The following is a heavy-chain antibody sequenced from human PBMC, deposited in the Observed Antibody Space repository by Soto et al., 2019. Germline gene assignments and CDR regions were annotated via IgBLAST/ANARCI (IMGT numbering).Heavy chain of an antibody. J-gene: IGHJ2*01. CDR1: GFTFDDYT. CDR3: ANDTSSRSWYDGSFDL. CDR2: ISWDGGST. D-gene: IGHD6-13*01. V-gene: IGHV3-43*01. Sequence: GGSLRLSCAASGFTFDDYTMHWVRQAPGKGLEWVSLISWDGGSTYYADSVKGRFTISRDNSKNSLYLQMNSLRTEDTALYYCANDTSSRSWYDGSFDLWGRGTLVTVSS.